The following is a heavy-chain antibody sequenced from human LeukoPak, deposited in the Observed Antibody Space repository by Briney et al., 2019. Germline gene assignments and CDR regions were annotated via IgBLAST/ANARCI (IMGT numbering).Heavy chain of an antibody. V-gene: IGHV3-23*01. D-gene: IGHD4-17*01. CDR2: IRVSGGST. J-gene: IGHJ4*02. Sequence: PGGSLRLSCAASGFTFSSYAMSWVRQAPGKGLEWVSAIRVSGGSTYYADSVKGRFTISRDNSKNTLYLQMNSLRAEDTAVYFCAKDTTVTMLSEFDYWGQGTLVTVSS. CDR3: AKDTTVTMLSEFDY. CDR1: GFTFSSYA.